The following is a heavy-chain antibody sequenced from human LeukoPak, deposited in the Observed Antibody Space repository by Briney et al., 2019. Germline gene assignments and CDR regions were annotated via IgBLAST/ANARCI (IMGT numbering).Heavy chain of an antibody. J-gene: IGHJ4*02. CDR1: GFTFSYYW. CDR3: ARAYSGSYCGPFDY. D-gene: IGHD1-26*01. CDR2: IKQDGSEK. V-gene: IGHV3-7*01. Sequence: GSLRLSCAASGFTFSYYWMSWVRQAPGKGLEWVASIKQDGSEKYYVDSVKGRLTISRDNAKSSLYLQMSSLRAEDTAVYYCARAYSGSYCGPFDYWGQGTLVTVSS.